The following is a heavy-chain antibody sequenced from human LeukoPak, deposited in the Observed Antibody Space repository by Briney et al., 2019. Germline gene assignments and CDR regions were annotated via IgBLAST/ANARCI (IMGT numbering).Heavy chain of an antibody. J-gene: IGHJ4*02. D-gene: IGHD1-14*01. CDR2: IRYDGSNK. V-gene: IGHV3-30*02. CDR3: ANAEDHLSPTDY. Sequence: GGSLRLSCSASGFTFSSNGMHWVRQAPGKGLEWVAFIRYDGSNKYYADSVKGRFTISRDNSKNTLYLQMNSLRAEATAVYYCANAEDHLSPTDYWGQGTLVTVSS. CDR1: GFTFSSNG.